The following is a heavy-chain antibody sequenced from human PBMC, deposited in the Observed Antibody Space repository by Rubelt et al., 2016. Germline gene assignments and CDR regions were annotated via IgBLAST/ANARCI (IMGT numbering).Heavy chain of an antibody. CDR2: IYYSGST. Sequence: QLQLQESGPGLVKPSETLSLTCTVSGGSISSSSYYWGWIRQPPGKGLEWIGSIYYSGSTYYNPSLKSRVNISVDTSKNQFSLKLGSVTAADTAVYYCARDPRAGTTSFDYWGQGTLVTVSS. V-gene: IGHV4-39*07. CDR1: GGSISSSSYY. D-gene: IGHD1-7*01. CDR3: ARDPRAGTTSFDY. J-gene: IGHJ4*02.